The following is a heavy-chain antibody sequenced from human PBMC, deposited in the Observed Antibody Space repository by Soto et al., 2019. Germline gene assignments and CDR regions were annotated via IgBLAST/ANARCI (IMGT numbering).Heavy chain of an antibody. J-gene: IGHJ4*02. D-gene: IGHD1-26*01. CDR2: ISSSSSYT. CDR3: ARDRRVGGLHFDY. V-gene: IGHV3-11*06. CDR1: GFPFSDYY. Sequence: QVQLVESGGGLVKPGGSLRLSCAASGFPFSDYYMSWIRQAPGKGLEWISYISSSSSYTEYADSVKGRFTISRDDAKNSLFLQMNSLRVEDTAVYYCARDRRVGGLHFDYWGQGTLVTVSS.